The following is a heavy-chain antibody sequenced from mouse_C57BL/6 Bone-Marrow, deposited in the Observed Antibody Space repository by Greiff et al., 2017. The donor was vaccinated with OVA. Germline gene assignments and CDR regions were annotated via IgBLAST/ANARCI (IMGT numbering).Heavy chain of an antibody. D-gene: IGHD2-12*01. CDR3: TTYHYRIWYFDV. J-gene: IGHJ1*03. V-gene: IGHV14-4*01. CDR2: IDPENGDT. CDR1: GFNIKDDY. Sequence: VHVKQSGAELVRPGASVKLSCTASGFNIKDDYMHWVKQRPEQGLEWIGWIDPENGDTEYASKFQGKATITADTSSNTAYLQLSSLTSEDTAVYYCTTYHYRIWYFDVWGTGTTVTVSS.